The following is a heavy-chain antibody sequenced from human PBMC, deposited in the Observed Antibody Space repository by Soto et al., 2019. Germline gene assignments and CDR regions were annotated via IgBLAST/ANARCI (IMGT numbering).Heavy chain of an antibody. V-gene: IGHV4-34*01. CDR1: GGSFSGYY. CDR3: ARGGITMVRGSRHPSGPSI. CDR2: INHSGST. D-gene: IGHD3-10*01. Sequence: PSETLSLTCAVYGGSFSGYYWSWIRQPPGKGLEWIGEINHSGSTNYNPSLKSRVTISVDTSKNQFSLKLSSVTAADTAVYYCARGGITMVRGSRHPSGPSIWGKGTTVTVSS. J-gene: IGHJ6*04.